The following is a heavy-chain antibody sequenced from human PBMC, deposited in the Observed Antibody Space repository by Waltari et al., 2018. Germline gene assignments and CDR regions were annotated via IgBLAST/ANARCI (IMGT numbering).Heavy chain of an antibody. J-gene: IGHJ4*02. CDR1: GFTFSSYE. CDR3: ARDQKGPDY. Sequence: EVQLVESGGGLVQPGGSLRLSCAASGFTFSSYEMNWVRQAPGNGLEWVSYISSRGSTIYYADSVKGRFTISRDNAKNALYLQMNSLRAEDTAVYYCARDQKGPDYWGQGTLVTVSS. V-gene: IGHV3-48*03. CDR2: ISSRGSTI.